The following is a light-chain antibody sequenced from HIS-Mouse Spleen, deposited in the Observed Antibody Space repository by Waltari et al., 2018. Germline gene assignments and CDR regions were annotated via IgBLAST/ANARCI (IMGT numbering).Light chain of an antibody. J-gene: IGLJ2*01. CDR3: YSTDSSGNHRV. Sequence: SYELTQPPSVSVSPGQTARITCSGDALPTKYAYWYQQNAGQAPVLVISEDSKRPSGIPERFSGSSSGTMATLTISGAQVEDEADYYCYSTDSSGNHRVFGGGTKLTVL. CDR2: EDS. V-gene: IGLV3-10*01. CDR1: ALPTKY.